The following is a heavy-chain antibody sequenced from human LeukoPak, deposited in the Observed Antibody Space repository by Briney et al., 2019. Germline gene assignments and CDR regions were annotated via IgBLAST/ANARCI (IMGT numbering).Heavy chain of an antibody. CDR1: GGSISSGDYY. CDR2: IYYSGST. D-gene: IGHD4-17*01. Sequence: SSETLSLTCTVSGGSISSGDYYWSWIRQPPGKGLEWIGYIYYSGSTYYKPSLKSRVTISVDTSKNQFSLKLSSVTAADTAVYYCARDSAAYGAFDYWGQGTLVTVSS. J-gene: IGHJ4*02. V-gene: IGHV4-30-4*01. CDR3: ARDSAAYGAFDY.